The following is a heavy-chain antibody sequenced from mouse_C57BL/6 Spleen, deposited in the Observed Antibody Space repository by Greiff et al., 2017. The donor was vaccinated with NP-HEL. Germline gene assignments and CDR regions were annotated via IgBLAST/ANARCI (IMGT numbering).Heavy chain of an antibody. CDR3: ATSGGIYYDYDVGFAY. Sequence: QVQLQQPGAELVMPGASVKLSCKASGYTFTSYWMHWVKQRPGQGLEWIGEIDPSDSYTNYNQQFKGKSTLTVDKSSSTAYMQLSSLTSEDSAVYYCATSGGIYYDYDVGFAYWGQGTLVTVSA. J-gene: IGHJ3*01. V-gene: IGHV1-69*01. CDR1: GYTFTSYW. CDR2: IDPSDSYT. D-gene: IGHD2-4*01.